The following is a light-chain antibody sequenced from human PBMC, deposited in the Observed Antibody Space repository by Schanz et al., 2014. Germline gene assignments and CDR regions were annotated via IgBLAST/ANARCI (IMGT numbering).Light chain of an antibody. CDR3: QQYCNWPSWT. CDR1: QSVTSN. Sequence: EIVMTQSPATLSVSPGERATLSCRASQSVTSNLAWYQQRPGQAPRLLIYGASTRATGIPANFSGSGSGTEFTLTISSLQSEDFAVYYCQQYCNWPSWTFGQGTKVEIK. V-gene: IGKV3-15*01. J-gene: IGKJ1*01. CDR2: GAS.